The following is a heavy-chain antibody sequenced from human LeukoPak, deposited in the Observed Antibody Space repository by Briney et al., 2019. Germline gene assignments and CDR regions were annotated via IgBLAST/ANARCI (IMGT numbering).Heavy chain of an antibody. CDR2: ISDSGSST. D-gene: IGHD2-2*01. CDR3: ARYCVSSTRYGQNSYYGMDV. CDR1: GFTFSNLA. V-gene: IGHV3-23*01. Sequence: PGGSLRLSCVASGFTFSNLAMGWVRQAPGKGLEWVSVISDSGSSTYYADSMKGRFTISRDNSKNTLYLQMNTLRGDDTAVYYCARYCVSSTRYGQNSYYGMDVWGQGTTVTVSS. J-gene: IGHJ6*02.